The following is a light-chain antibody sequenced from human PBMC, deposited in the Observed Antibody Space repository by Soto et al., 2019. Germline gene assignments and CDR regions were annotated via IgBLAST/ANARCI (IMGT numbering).Light chain of an antibody. CDR1: QGISSY. J-gene: IGKJ1*01. Sequence: IKMYQSPSFLSASKGNRVTITCRASQGISSYLAWYQQKPGKAPKLLIYAASTLQSGAPSRFSGSGSGTEFTLTISSLQPDDFATYYCQHYKMYSPWTFGQGTIVDI. CDR3: QHYKMYSPWT. V-gene: IGKV1-9*01. CDR2: AAS.